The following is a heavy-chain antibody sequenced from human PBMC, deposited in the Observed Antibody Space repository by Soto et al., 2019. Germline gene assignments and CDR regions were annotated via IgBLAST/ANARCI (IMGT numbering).Heavy chain of an antibody. CDR2: ISAYNGNT. CDR3: AFGSSYGSVWFDP. V-gene: IGHV1-18*01. CDR1: GYTFTCYG. D-gene: IGHD5-18*01. Sequence: ASVKVSCKASGYTFTCYGISWVRQAPGQGLEWLGWISAYNGNTNYAQKLQGRVTMTTDTSTSTAYMELRSLRSDDTAVYYCAFGSSYGSVWFDPWGQGTLVTVSS. J-gene: IGHJ5*02.